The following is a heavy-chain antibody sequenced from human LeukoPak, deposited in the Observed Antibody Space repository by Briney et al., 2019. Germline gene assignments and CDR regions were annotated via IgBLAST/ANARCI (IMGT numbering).Heavy chain of an antibody. D-gene: IGHD3-3*01. J-gene: IGHJ3*02. Sequence: GGCLRPSCAASRFTFSTYWMTWVRQAAGKGLEWEANIKEDGSEKYYVDSVKGRFTISRDNAKKSLYLQMNRLRAEDTAVYYCARVRFCDIWGQGTMVTVSS. CDR1: RFTFSTYW. V-gene: IGHV3-7*01. CDR3: ARVRFCDI. CDR2: IKEDGSEK.